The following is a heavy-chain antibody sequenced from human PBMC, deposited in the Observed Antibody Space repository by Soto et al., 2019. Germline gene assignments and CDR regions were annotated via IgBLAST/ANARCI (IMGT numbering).Heavy chain of an antibody. D-gene: IGHD3-9*01. CDR2: IWYDGSNK. CDR1: GFTFSSYG. CDR3: ARSDYDILTGYHDYYYYYYMDV. Sequence: GGSLRLSCAASGFTFSSYGMHWVRQAPGKGLEWVAVIWYDGSNKYYADSVKGRFTISRDNSKNTLYLQMNSLRAEDTAVYYCARSDYDILTGYHDYYYYYYMDVWGKGTTLTVSS. J-gene: IGHJ6*03. V-gene: IGHV3-33*01.